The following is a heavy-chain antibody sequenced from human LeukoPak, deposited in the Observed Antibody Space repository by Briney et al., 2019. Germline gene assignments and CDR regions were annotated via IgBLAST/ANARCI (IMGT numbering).Heavy chain of an antibody. V-gene: IGHV4-34*01. CDR2: INHSGST. Sequence: SETLSLTCAVYGGSFSGYYWSWIRQPPGKGLEWIGEINHSGSTNYNPSLKGRVTISVDTSKNQFSLKLSSVTAADTAVYYCARFLVARPGIPSFADYWGQGTLVTVSS. D-gene: IGHD6-6*01. J-gene: IGHJ4*02. CDR1: GGSFSGYY. CDR3: ARFLVARPGIPSFADY.